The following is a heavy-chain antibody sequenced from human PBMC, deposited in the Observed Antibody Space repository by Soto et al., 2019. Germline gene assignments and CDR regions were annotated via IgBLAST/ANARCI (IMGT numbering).Heavy chain of an antibody. D-gene: IGHD6-13*01. CDR1: GFSLSTSGVG. Sequence: QITLKESGPTLVKPTQTLTLTCTFSGFSLSTSGVGVGWIRQPPGKALEWLALIYWDDDKRYSPSLKSRLTITKDTSKNQVVLTMTNRDPVDTATYYCARGYSSSWYAEYIQHWGQGALNTVS. CDR3: ARGYSSSWYAEYIQH. V-gene: IGHV2-5*02. CDR2: IYWDDDK. J-gene: IGHJ1*01.